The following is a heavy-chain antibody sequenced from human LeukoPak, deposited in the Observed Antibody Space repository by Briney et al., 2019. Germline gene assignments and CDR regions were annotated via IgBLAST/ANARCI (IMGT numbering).Heavy chain of an antibody. J-gene: IGHJ4*02. CDR3: ARGEPYYYDSSGYFPSFDY. CDR2: IKESGSEK. CDR1: GFTFDYYW. V-gene: IGHV3-7*01. Sequence: PGGSLRLSCAASGFTFDYYWMTWVRQAPGKGLEWLANIKESGSEKYYVDSVKGRFTISRDNAKNSLYLQTNSLRAEDTAVYYCARGEPYYYDSSGYFPSFDYWGQGTLVTVSS. D-gene: IGHD3-22*01.